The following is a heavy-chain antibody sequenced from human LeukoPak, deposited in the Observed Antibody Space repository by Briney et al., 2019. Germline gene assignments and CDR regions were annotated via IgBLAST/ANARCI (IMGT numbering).Heavy chain of an antibody. J-gene: IGHJ3*02. V-gene: IGHV3-11*01. Sequence: GGSLRLSCAASGFTFSDYYMSWIRQAPGKGLEWVSYITGSGTSTYYADSVKGRVTISRDNAKNSLYLQMNSLRAEDTAVYYCARDRAAVAFDIWGQGTMVTVSS. CDR2: ITGSGTST. CDR3: ARDRAAVAFDI. D-gene: IGHD3-10*01. CDR1: GFTFSDYY.